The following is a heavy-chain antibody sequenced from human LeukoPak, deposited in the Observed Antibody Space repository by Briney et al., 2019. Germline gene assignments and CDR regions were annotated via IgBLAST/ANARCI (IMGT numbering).Heavy chain of an antibody. CDR1: GFTFSSYA. J-gene: IGHJ4*02. CDR2: IDSSSSYI. D-gene: IGHD3-3*01. V-gene: IGHV3-21*01. Sequence: SGGSLRLSCAASGFTFSSYAMNWVRQAPGKGLEWVSSIDSSSSYIYYADSVKGRFTISRANAKNSLFLQMNSLRAEDTAVYYCARGPHGGFVIIPTEFWGQGTLVTVSS. CDR3: ARGPHGGFVIIPTEF.